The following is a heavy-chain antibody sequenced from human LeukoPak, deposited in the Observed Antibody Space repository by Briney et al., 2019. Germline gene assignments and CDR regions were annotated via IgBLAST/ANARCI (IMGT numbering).Heavy chain of an antibody. D-gene: IGHD3-22*01. Sequence: SETLSLTCTVSGGSISSSSYYWGWIRQPPGKGLEWTGSIYYSGSTYYNPSLKSRVTISVDTSKNQFSLKLSSVTAADTAVYYCARYYDKGKYYFDYWGQGSLVTVSS. CDR1: GGSISSSSYY. CDR3: ARYYDKGKYYFDY. V-gene: IGHV4-39*07. J-gene: IGHJ4*02. CDR2: IYYSGST.